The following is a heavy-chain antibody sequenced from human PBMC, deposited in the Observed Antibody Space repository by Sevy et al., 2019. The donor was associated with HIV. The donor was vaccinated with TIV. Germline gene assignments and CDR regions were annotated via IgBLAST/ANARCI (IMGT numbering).Heavy chain of an antibody. CDR3: ARILSGAYGMDV. V-gene: IGHV4-59*01. Sequence: SETLSLTCSVSGGSISNYYWSWIRQPPGKGLQWIGYVYYSVSTNYNPSLKSRVTISVGTSKNQFSLKLSSVTGADTAVYYCARILSGAYGMDVWGQGATVTVSS. CDR2: VYYSVST. J-gene: IGHJ6*02. CDR1: GGSISNYY. D-gene: IGHD1-26*01.